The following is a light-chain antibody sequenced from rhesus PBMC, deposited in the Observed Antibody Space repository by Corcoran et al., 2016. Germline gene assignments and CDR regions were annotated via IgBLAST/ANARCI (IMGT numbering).Light chain of an antibody. Sequence: DIQMTQSPSSLSASVGDRVTITCRASQGISNWLAWYQQKPGKAPKLLTYRASNLETGVPSRFSGSGSGTDFPLTISSLQPEDIATYYCQQHDNSPWTFGQGTKVEIK. J-gene: IGKJ1*01. CDR1: QGISNW. CDR3: QQHDNSPWT. CDR2: RAS. V-gene: IGKV1-69*01.